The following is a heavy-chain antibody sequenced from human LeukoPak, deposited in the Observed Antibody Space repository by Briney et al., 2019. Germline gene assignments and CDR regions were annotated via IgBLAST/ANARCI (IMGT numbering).Heavy chain of an antibody. D-gene: IGHD2-21*01. CDR1: GFTFSTYS. J-gene: IGHJ3*02. Sequence: SGGTLRLSCAASGFTFSTYSMNWVRQAPGKGLEWVSYIRSSYSTTFDADSVKGRFTISRDNAKNSLYLQMNSLRVEDTAVYHCARDTILDIWGQGTMVTVS. CDR2: IRSSYSTT. CDR3: ARDTILDI. V-gene: IGHV3-48*04.